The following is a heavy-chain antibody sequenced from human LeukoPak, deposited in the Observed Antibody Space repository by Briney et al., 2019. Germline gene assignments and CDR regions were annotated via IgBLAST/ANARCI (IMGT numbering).Heavy chain of an antibody. V-gene: IGHV1-2*02. Sequence: ASVKVSCKASGYTFTGYYMHWVRQAPGQGLEWMGWINPNSGGTNYAQKFQGRVTMTRDTSISTAYMELSRLRSDDTAVYYCARVFVSGYYDSSGYSNFDYWGQGTLVTVSS. J-gene: IGHJ4*02. CDR2: INPNSGGT. D-gene: IGHD3-22*01. CDR1: GYTFTGYY. CDR3: ARVFVSGYYDSSGYSNFDY.